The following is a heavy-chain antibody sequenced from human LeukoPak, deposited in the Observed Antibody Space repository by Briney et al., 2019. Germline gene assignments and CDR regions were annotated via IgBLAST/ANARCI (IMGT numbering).Heavy chain of an antibody. Sequence: GGSLRLSCAASGFTFSAYWMHWVRQAPGKGLVWVSRAKYDGSTTTYADSVRGRFTISRDNAKNILYLQMNSLRVEDTAVYYCARDLNWLLFDYWGQGTLVTVSS. CDR3: ARDLNWLLFDY. V-gene: IGHV3-74*01. CDR1: GFTFSAYW. CDR2: AKYDGSTT. J-gene: IGHJ4*02. D-gene: IGHD3-9*01.